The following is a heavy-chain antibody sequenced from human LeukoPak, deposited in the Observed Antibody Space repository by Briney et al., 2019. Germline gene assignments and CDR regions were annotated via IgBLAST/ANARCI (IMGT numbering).Heavy chain of an antibody. J-gene: IGHJ5*02. V-gene: IGHV4-34*01. Sequence: SETLSLTCAVYGGSFSGYYWSWIRQPPGKGLEWIGEINHSGSTNYNPSLKSRVTISVDTSKNQFSLKLSSVTAADTAVYYCARYFITIFGVVTPADWFDPWGQGTLVTVSS. CDR3: ARYFITIFGVVTPADWFDP. CDR2: INHSGST. D-gene: IGHD3-3*01. CDR1: GGSFSGYY.